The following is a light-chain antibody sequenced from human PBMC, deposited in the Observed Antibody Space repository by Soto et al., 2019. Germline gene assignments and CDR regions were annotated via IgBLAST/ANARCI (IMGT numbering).Light chain of an antibody. V-gene: IGKV3D-15*01. CDR2: GAS. CDR1: QSVNIY. J-gene: IGKJ4*01. CDR3: QQYDDWLRLT. Sequence: EMVLTQSPGTLSLSPGERATLSCRASQSVNIYLAWYQQKPGQAPRLLIFGASSRATGIPARFSGSGSGTEFNLTISSLQSEDFAVYFCQQYDDWLRLTFGGGTKVDIK.